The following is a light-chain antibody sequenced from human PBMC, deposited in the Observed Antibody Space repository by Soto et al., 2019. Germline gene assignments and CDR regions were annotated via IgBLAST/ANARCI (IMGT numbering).Light chain of an antibody. CDR2: DVS. CDR3: CSYAGSYKGYV. CDR1: SRDVGGYNY. Sequence: QSALTQPRSVSESPGQSVTISRTGTSRDVGGYNYVSWYQQHPGKAPKFMMYDVSKRPSGVPDRFSGSKSGNTASLTISGLQADDEADYYCCSYAGSYKGYVFGTGTKLTVL. J-gene: IGLJ1*01. V-gene: IGLV2-11*01.